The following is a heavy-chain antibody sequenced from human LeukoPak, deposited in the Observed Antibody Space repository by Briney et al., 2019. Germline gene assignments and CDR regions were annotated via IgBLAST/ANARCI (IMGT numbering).Heavy chain of an antibody. D-gene: IGHD3-16*01. CDR2: ISSDGSTA. V-gene: IGHV3-74*01. CDR1: GFTFSSYW. Sequence: GGSLRLSCTASGFTFSSYWMHWVRQAPGKGLVWVSRISSDGSTASYADSVKGRFTISRDNAKNTLYLQMNSLRAEDTAVYYCVKLGGSTIDYGGQEPRVTVS. J-gene: IGHJ4*02. CDR3: VKLGGSTIDY.